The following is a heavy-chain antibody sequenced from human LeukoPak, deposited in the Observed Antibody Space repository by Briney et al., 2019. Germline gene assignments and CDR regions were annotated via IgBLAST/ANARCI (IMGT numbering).Heavy chain of an antibody. D-gene: IGHD5-24*01. J-gene: IGHJ4*02. CDR2: ISGSGNTM. CDR3: ARDAGIDGTDFDY. V-gene: IGHV3-48*03. Sequence: PGGSLRLSCAASGFTFSNYEMDWVSQAPGKRLEWISYISGSGNTMHYADSVKGRFTISRDNAKDSLSLQLNSLRVEDTAVYYCARDAGIDGTDFDYWGQGALVTVSS. CDR1: GFTFSNYE.